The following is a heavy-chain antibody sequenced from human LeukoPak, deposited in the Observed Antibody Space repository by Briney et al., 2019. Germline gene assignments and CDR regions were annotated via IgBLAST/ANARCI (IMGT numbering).Heavy chain of an antibody. V-gene: IGHV5-51*01. CDR2: IYPGDSHT. D-gene: IGHD2-21*02. J-gene: IGHJ4*02. Sequence: GESLKISWKGSGYSFTSCWIGWVRQIPGKGLEWMGIIYPGDSHTRYSPSFHGQVTISADKSISTGYLQWSSLKASDTAMYYCARLAVVTATLDYWGQGTLVTVSS. CDR3: ARLAVVTATLDY. CDR1: GYSFTSCW.